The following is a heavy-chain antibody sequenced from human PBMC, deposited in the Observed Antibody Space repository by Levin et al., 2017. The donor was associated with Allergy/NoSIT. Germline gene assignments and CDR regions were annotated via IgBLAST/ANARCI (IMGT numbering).Heavy chain of an antibody. J-gene: IGHJ4*02. CDR2: IYPGDSDT. D-gene: IGHD2-15*01. CDR3: ARQQPSWYSDY. Sequence: PGGSLRLSCKAVGYSFSNYWIGWVRQLPGKDLEWLGIIYPGDSDTRYSPFLEGRVTISADKSTRTAYLQWNSLETSDTATYYCARQQPSWYSDYWGQGTQVTVAS. V-gene: IGHV5-51*01. CDR1: GYSFSNYW.